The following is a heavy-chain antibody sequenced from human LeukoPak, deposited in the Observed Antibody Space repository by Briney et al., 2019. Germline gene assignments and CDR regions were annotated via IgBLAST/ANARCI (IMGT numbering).Heavy chain of an antibody. CDR2: ISGSGGST. V-gene: IGHV3-23*01. CDR1: GFTFSSYA. D-gene: IGHD6-13*01. Sequence: GGSLRLSCAASGFTFSSYAMSWVRQAPGKGLEWVSAISGSGGSTYYADSVKGRFTISRDNSKNTLYLQMSSLRAEDTAMFYCAREPSSSFDYWGQGTLVTVSS. CDR3: AREPSSSFDY. J-gene: IGHJ4*02.